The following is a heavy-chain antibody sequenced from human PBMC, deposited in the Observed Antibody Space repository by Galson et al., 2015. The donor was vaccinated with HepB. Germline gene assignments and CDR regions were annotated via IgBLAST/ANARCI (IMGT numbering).Heavy chain of an antibody. J-gene: IGHJ6*02. CDR2: IDPGDSYT. D-gene: IGHD3-10*01. V-gene: IGHV5-10-1*01. Sequence: QSGAEVKKPGESLRISCTGSGYSFTSYWIGWVRQMPGKGLEWMGKIDPGDSYTRYSPSFQGHVTISSDKSISTAYLQWRSLQASAAAMYYCATSRRNAPGTNDCYYDMDVWGQGTLVTVSS. CDR3: ATSRRNAPGTNDCYYDMDV. CDR1: GYSFTSYW.